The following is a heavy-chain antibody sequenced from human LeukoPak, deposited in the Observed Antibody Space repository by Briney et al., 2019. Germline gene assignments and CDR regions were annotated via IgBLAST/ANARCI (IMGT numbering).Heavy chain of an antibody. CDR1: GYTFTSNY. J-gene: IGHJ4*02. CDR2: IYPRDGST. Sequence: ASVKVSCTASGYTFTSNYIHWVRQAPGQGLEWMGMIYPRDGSTSYAQKFQGRVTVTRDTSTSTVHMELSGLGSEDTAVYYCARDQEGFDYWGQGTLVTVSS. V-gene: IGHV1-46*01. CDR3: ARDQEGFDY.